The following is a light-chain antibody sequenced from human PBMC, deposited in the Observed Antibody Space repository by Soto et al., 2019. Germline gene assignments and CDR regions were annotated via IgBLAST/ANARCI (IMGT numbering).Light chain of an antibody. CDR2: DAS. CDR1: QTVSSNY. J-gene: IGKJ4*01. CDR3: QRYGSSPLT. Sequence: EIVLTQSPGTLSLSPGERATLSCRASQTVSSNYLAWYKQKPGQAPRLLIYDASSRATGIPDRFSGSGSGTDFTLTISRLEPEDFAVYYWQRYGSSPLTFGGGTKVDIK. V-gene: IGKV3-20*01.